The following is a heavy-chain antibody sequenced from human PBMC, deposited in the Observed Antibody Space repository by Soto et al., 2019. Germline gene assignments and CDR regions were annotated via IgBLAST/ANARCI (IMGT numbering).Heavy chain of an antibody. V-gene: IGHV3-21*01. CDR2: ISSNSAYI. CDR1: GFTFRSFT. D-gene: IGHD6-13*01. CDR3: TRDASRDSSARGWFDP. J-gene: IGHJ5*02. Sequence: GGSLRLSCAASGFTFRSFTMNWVRQAPGKGLEWVSTISSNSAYIYYTDALRGRFTISRDNAKNSLYLQMNSLRAEDTAVYYCTRDASRDSSARGWFDPWGPGTLVTVSS.